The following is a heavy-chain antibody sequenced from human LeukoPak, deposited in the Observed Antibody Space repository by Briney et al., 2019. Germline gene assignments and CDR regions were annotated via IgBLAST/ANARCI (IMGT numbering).Heavy chain of an antibody. CDR1: GGSFSGYY. V-gene: IGHV4-34*01. D-gene: IGHD3-22*01. Sequence: SETLSLTCAVYGGSFSGYYWSWIRQPPGKGLEWIGEINHSGITNYNPSLKSRVTISVDTSKNHFSLKLNSVTAADTAVYSCATYYYDSSGYYRGDFWGQGTVVTVSS. J-gene: IGHJ4*02. CDR2: INHSGIT. CDR3: ATYYYDSSGYYRGDF.